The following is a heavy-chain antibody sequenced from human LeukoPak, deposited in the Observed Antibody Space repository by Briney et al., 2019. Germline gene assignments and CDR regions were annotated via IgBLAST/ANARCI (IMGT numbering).Heavy chain of an antibody. Sequence: GGSLRLSCAASGFTFSSYGMHWVRQAPGKGLEWVAFIRYDGSNKYYADSAKGRFTISRDNSKNTLYLQMNSLRAEDTAVYYCAKDSTRVVVVPAASPLDVWGKGTTVTISS. CDR2: IRYDGSNK. CDR3: AKDSTRVVVVPAASPLDV. D-gene: IGHD2-2*01. CDR1: GFTFSSYG. J-gene: IGHJ6*04. V-gene: IGHV3-30*02.